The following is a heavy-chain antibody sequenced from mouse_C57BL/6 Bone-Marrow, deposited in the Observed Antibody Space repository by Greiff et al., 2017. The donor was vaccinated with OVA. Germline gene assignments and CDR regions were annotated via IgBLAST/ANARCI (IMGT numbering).Heavy chain of an antibody. V-gene: IGHV1-64*01. CDR2: IHPNSGST. CDR1: GYTFTSYW. Sequence: QVQLQQPGAELVKPGASVKLSCKASGYTFTSYWMHWVKQRPGQGLEWIGMIHPNSGSTNYNEKFKSKATLTVDKSSSTAYMQLSSLTSEDSAVYCGARSYYGSSPFDYWGQGTTLTVSS. CDR3: ARSYYGSSPFDY. D-gene: IGHD1-1*01. J-gene: IGHJ2*01.